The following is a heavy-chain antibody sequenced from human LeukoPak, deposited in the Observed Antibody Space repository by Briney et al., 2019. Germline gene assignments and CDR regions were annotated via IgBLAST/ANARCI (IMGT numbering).Heavy chain of an antibody. D-gene: IGHD3-9*01. J-gene: IGHJ1*01. CDR1: GFTFSSYG. Sequence: GGSLRLSCAASGFTFSSYGMHWVRQAPGKGLEWVAVISNDGSNKYYADSVKGRFTISRDNSKNTLYLQMNSLRAEDTAVYYCAKGDILTGYYNWGQGTLVTVSS. CDR2: ISNDGSNK. V-gene: IGHV3-30*18. CDR3: AKGDILTGYYN.